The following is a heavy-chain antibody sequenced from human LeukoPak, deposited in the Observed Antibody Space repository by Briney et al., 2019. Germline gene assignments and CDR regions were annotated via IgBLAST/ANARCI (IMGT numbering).Heavy chain of an antibody. J-gene: IGHJ6*03. CDR1: GFTVSSNY. CDR2: IYSGGST. V-gene: IGHV3-53*01. CDR3: AKQIGPMVRYMDV. Sequence: GGSLRLSCAASGFTVSSNYMSWVRQAPGKGLEWVSVIYSGGSTYYADSVKGRFTISRDNSKNTLYLQMNSLRAEDTAVYYCAKQIGPMVRYMDVWGKGTTVTVSS. D-gene: IGHD5-18*01.